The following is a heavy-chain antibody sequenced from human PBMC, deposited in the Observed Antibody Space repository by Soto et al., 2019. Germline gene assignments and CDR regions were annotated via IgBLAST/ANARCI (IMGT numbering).Heavy chain of an antibody. CDR2: ISFDGYNK. CDR1: GFTFSHYA. D-gene: IGHD3-3*01. CDR3: ARAPDDDFWSAYSS. V-gene: IGHV3-30-3*01. J-gene: IGHJ3*01. Sequence: GGSLRLSCAASGFTFSHYAMHWVRQAPGKGLEWAAVISFDGYNKYYADSVKGRFTISRDNSKNTLYLQMNSLRAEDTAVYYCARAPDDDFWSAYSSWGQGTMVTVSS.